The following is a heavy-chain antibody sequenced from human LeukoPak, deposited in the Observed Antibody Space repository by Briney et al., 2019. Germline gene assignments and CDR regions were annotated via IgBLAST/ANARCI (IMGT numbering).Heavy chain of an antibody. V-gene: IGHV3-20*01. Sequence: GGSLRLSCTASGFTFGDYAMSWFRQAPGKGLERVSGINWNGGSTGYADSVKGRFTISRDNAKNSLYLQMNSLRAEDTALYHCARDMSGVYDYWGQGTLVTVSS. CDR3: ARDMSGVYDY. CDR2: INWNGGST. J-gene: IGHJ4*02. D-gene: IGHD1-26*01. CDR1: GFTFGDYA.